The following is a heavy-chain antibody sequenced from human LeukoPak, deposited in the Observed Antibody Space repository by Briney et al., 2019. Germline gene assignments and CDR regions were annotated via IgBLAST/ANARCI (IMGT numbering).Heavy chain of an antibody. CDR1: GGSISSYY. Sequence: SETLSLTCTVPGGSISSYYWSWIRQPPGKGLEWIGYIYYSGSTNYNPSLKSRVTISVDTSKNQFSLKLSSVTAADTAVYYWARESSGRYPDYWGKGPLVTVS. CDR3: ARESSGRYPDY. D-gene: IGHD6-19*01. V-gene: IGHV4-59*01. CDR2: IYYSGST. J-gene: IGHJ4*02.